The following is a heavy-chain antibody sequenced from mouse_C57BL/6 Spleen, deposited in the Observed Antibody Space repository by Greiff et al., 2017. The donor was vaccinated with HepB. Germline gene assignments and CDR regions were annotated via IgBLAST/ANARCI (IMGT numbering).Heavy chain of an antibody. Sequence: VQLQQSGPDLVKPGASVKMSCKASGYTFTDYNMHWVKQSHGKSLEWIGYINPNNGGTSYNQKFKGKATLTVNKSSSTAYMELRSLTSEDSAVYYCARGSTVRPYWYFDVWGTGTTVTVSA. V-gene: IGHV1-22*01. D-gene: IGHD1-1*01. CDR3: ARGSTVRPYWYFDV. CDR1: GYTFTDYN. J-gene: IGHJ1*03. CDR2: INPNNGGT.